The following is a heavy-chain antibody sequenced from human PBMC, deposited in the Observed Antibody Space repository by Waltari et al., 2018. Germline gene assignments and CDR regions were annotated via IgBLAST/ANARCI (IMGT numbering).Heavy chain of an antibody. Sequence: QLQLQESGPGLVKPSETLSLTCTVSGASISSSSYSWGWIRQPPGKGWEWIGSIDYSGSTYYNPSLKSRVTISVDTSKNQFSLKLSSVTAADTAVYYCATASDFWSGYYRSDYWGQGTLVTVSS. CDR1: GASISSSSYS. CDR2: IDYSGST. V-gene: IGHV4-39*01. D-gene: IGHD3-3*01. J-gene: IGHJ4*02. CDR3: ATASDFWSGYYRSDY.